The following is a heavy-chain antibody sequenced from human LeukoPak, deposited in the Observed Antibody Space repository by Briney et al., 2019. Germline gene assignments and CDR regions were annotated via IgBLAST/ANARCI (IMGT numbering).Heavy chain of an antibody. Sequence: ASVKVSCKASGYTFTSYGISWGRQAPGQGLEGMGWISAYNGNTDYAQKLQRRVTMTTDTSTSTAYMELRSLRSDDTAVYYCARGCSTSCYAGGNYYYGMDVWGKGTTVTVSS. V-gene: IGHV1-18*04. CDR1: GYTFTSYG. CDR3: ARGCSTSCYAGGNYYYGMDV. D-gene: IGHD2-2*01. J-gene: IGHJ6*04. CDR2: ISAYNGNT.